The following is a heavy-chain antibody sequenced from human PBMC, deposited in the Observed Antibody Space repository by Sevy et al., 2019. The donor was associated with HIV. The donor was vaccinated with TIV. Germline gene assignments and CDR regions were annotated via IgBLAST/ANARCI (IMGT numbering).Heavy chain of an antibody. CDR3: ASTRDYYESNGYYFDF. J-gene: IGHJ4*02. V-gene: IGHV1-24*01. D-gene: IGHD3-22*01. CDR2: FDPEDGKT. CDR1: GSTLTQLS. Sequence: ASVKVSCKVSGSTLTQLSVHWVRQAPGIGLEWMVTFDPEDGKTLYAQKFQGRVTMTEDTSTHTVYMELSSLTSEDTAIYYCASTRDYYESNGYYFDFWGQGTLVTVSS.